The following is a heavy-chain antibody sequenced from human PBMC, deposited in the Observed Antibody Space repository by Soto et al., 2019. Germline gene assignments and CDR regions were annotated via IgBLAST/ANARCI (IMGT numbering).Heavy chain of an antibody. J-gene: IGHJ4*02. CDR3: AKPGRDYAFDY. CDR2: ISYDGSNK. V-gene: IGHV3-30*18. D-gene: IGHD4-17*01. CDR1: GFTFSSYG. Sequence: QVQLVESGGGVVQPGRSLRLSCAASGFTFSSYGMHWVRQAPGKGLEWVAVISYDGSNKYYADSVKGRFTISRDNSKNTLYLQMNSLSAEDTAVYYCAKPGRDYAFDYWGQGTLVTVSS.